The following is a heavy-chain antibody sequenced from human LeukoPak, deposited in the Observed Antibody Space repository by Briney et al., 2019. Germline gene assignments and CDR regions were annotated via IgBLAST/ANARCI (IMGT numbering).Heavy chain of an antibody. J-gene: IGHJ4*02. D-gene: IGHD3-3*02. CDR3: TTDRVILGTSFDF. CDR2: IKSKTDGGTA. CDR1: GFTFSSYG. V-gene: IGHV3-15*01. Sequence: PGRSLRLSCAASGFTFSSYGMHWVRQAPGKGLEWVGRIKSKTDGGTADYAAPVKGRFTISRDDSKNTLYLQMSSLKTEDTAAYYCTTDRVILGTSFDFWGQGTLVTVSS.